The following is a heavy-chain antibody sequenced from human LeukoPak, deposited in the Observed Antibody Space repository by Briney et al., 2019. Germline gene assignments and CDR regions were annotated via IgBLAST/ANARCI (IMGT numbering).Heavy chain of an antibody. V-gene: IGHV3-74*01. D-gene: IGHD2-15*01. CDR3: ARVLKTPRAFDI. CDR1: GFTFSSYW. CDR2: INSDGSST. Sequence: PGGSLRLSCAASGFTFSSYWVHWVRQAPGKGLVWVSRINSDGSSTSYADSVKGRFTISRDNAKNTLYLQMNSLRAEDTAVYYCARVLKTPRAFDIWGQGTMVTVSS. J-gene: IGHJ3*02.